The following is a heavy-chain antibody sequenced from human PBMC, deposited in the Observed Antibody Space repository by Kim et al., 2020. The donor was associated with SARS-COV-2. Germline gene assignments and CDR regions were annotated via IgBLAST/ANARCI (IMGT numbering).Heavy chain of an antibody. CDR2: ISSSGAIT. Sequence: GGSLRLSCAASGFTFDNHVMTWVRQAPGKGLEWLSTISSSGAITHYADSVRGRFTTSRDSSKGTLFLQLNSLRAEDTALYFCVRVGGDTTTYYDHWGRGT. J-gene: IGHJ4*01. D-gene: IGHD2-21*02. CDR1: GFTFDNHV. CDR3: VRVGGDTTTYYDH. V-gene: IGHV3-23*01.